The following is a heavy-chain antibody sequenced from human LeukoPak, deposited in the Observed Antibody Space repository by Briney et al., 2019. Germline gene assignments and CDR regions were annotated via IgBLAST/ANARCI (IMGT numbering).Heavy chain of an antibody. CDR3: ARGPSITMIRGGFDY. V-gene: IGHV4-34*01. CDR2: INHSGST. J-gene: IGHJ4*02. CDR1: GGSFSGYY. D-gene: IGHD3-10*01. Sequence: PSETLSLTCAVYGGSFSGYYWSWIRQPPGKGLEWIGEINHSGSTNYNPSLKSRVTISVDTSKNQFSLKLSSVTAADTAVYYCARGPSITMIRGGFDYWGQGTLVTVSS.